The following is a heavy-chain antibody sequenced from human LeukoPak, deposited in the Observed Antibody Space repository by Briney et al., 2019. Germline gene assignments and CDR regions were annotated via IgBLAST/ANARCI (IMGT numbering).Heavy chain of an antibody. D-gene: IGHD3-3*01. J-gene: IGHJ5*02. CDR2: INPSGSTT. CDR3: ARDLAIIVLLGTSPMGWFDP. V-gene: IGHV1-46*01. CDR1: GYTFTDYY. Sequence: ASVKVSCKASGYTFTDYYVHWVRQAPGQGLEWMGIINPSGSTTNYAQKFQGRLTMTRDTSTSTVYMELSRLRSEDTAVYYCARDLAIIVLLGTSPMGWFDPWGQGTLVTVSS.